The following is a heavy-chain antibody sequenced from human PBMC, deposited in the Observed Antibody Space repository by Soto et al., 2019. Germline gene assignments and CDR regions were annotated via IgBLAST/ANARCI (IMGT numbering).Heavy chain of an antibody. CDR3: ARVDYYGSGSFWFDP. J-gene: IGHJ5*02. CDR2: IYYSGST. V-gene: IGHV4-59*01. Sequence: SETLSLTCTVSGGSISSYYWSWIRQPPGKGLEWIGYIYYSGSTNYNPSLKSRVTISVDTSKNQISLKLSSVTAADTAVYYCARVDYYGSGSFWFDPWGQGTLVTVSS. CDR1: GGSISSYY. D-gene: IGHD3-10*01.